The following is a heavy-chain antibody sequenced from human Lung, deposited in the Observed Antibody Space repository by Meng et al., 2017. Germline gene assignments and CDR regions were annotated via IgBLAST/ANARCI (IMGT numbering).Heavy chain of an antibody. CDR1: GFTFSSYA. V-gene: IGHV3-23*01. D-gene: IGHD6-13*01. J-gene: IGHJ4*02. Sequence: GEALKISWAASGFTFSSYAMSWVRQAPGKGLEWASAISGSAGSTYYADSVKGRFTISRDNSKNTLYLQMNSLRAEDTAVYYCAKDLQGGSSSWPYDYWGQGTLVTVSS. CDR3: AKDLQGGSSSWPYDY. CDR2: ISGSAGST.